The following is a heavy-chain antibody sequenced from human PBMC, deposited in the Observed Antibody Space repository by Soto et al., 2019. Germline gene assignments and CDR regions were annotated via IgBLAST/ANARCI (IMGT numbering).Heavy chain of an antibody. J-gene: IGHJ6*03. Sequence: ASVKVSCKASGYTFTSYGISWVRQAPGQGLEWMGWISAYNGNTNYAQKLQGRVTMTTDTSTSTAYMELRSLRSDDKAVYYCARDCSGGSCFYYYYYMDVWGKGTTVTVSS. D-gene: IGHD2-15*01. V-gene: IGHV1-18*01. CDR2: ISAYNGNT. CDR3: ARDCSGGSCFYYYYYMDV. CDR1: GYTFTSYG.